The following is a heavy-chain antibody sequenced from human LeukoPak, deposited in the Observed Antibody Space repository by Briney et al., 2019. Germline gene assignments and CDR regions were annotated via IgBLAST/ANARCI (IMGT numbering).Heavy chain of an antibody. Sequence: GGSLRLSCAASRFTFSRYWMNWVRQAPGKGLEWVANIKPDGSEKYYVDSVKGRFTISRDNAKNSLYLQMNSLRAEDTAVYYCARADYGDYGAYWGQGTLVTVSS. D-gene: IGHD4-17*01. V-gene: IGHV3-7*05. CDR1: RFTFSRYW. CDR3: ARADYGDYGAY. J-gene: IGHJ4*02. CDR2: IKPDGSEK.